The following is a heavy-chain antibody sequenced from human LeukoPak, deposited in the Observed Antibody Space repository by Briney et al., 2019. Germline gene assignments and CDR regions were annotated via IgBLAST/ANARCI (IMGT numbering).Heavy chain of an antibody. Sequence: SGTLSLTCAVSGGSISSNNWWSWVRQPPGKGLEWIGNIYHSGTTHYNPSLKSRVTISVDTSKNQFSLNLKSVTAADTAVYYCARDGYNPVAFDIWGQGTMVTVSS. J-gene: IGHJ3*02. CDR1: GGSISSNNW. CDR3: ARDGYNPVAFDI. CDR2: IYHSGTT. D-gene: IGHD5-24*01. V-gene: IGHV4-4*02.